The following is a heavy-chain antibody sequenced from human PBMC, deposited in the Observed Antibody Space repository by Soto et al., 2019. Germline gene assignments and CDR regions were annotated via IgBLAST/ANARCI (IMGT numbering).Heavy chain of an antibody. CDR1: GFTFSSYG. Sequence: GGSLSLSCAASGFTFSSYGMHWVRPAPGKGLEWVAVISYDRSNKYYADSVKGRFTISRDNSKNTLYLQMNSLRAEDTAVYYCAKDVGRYSYANFIPYYYYYGMYVWCQGTTVTVSS. J-gene: IGHJ6*02. D-gene: IGHD5-18*01. CDR2: ISYDRSNK. CDR3: AKDVGRYSYANFIPYYYYYGMYV. V-gene: IGHV3-30*18.